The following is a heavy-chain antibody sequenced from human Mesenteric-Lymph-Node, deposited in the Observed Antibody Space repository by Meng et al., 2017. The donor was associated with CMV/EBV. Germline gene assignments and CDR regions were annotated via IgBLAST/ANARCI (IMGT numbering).Heavy chain of an antibody. Sequence: GESLKISCAASGFTFSDYYMSWIRQAPGKGLEWVSSIYSGGSTYYADSVEGRFTISRDNSKNTLYLQMNSLRAEDTAVDYCARDNSLVGNWNYDGMDVWGQGTTVTVSS. V-gene: IGHV3-53*01. CDR2: IYSGGST. D-gene: IGHD1-1*01. J-gene: IGHJ6*02. CDR1: GFTFSDYY. CDR3: ARDNSLVGNWNYDGMDV.